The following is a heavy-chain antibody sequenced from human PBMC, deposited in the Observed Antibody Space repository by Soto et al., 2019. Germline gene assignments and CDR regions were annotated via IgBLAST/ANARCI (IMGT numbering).Heavy chain of an antibody. CDR1: GYSFTSYW. CDR2: IDPSDSYT. D-gene: IGHD3-10*01. CDR3: ATYYGSGSYAPYYYHYGKDV. Sequence: LKISCKGSGYSFTSYWISWVRQMPGKGLEWMGRIDPSDSYTNYSPSFQGHVTISADKSISTAYLQWSSLKASDTAMYYCATYYGSGSYAPYYYHYGKDVWGQGTTVTVSS. V-gene: IGHV5-10-1*01. J-gene: IGHJ6*02.